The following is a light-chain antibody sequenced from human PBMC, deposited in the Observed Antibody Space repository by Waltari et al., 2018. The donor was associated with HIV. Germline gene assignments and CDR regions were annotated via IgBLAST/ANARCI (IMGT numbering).Light chain of an antibody. J-gene: IGLJ3*02. V-gene: IGLV1-40*01. CDR2: DFI. CDR1: SSNIGSGFD. CDR3: QSYDTSLANWV. Sequence: QSVLTQPPSVSGDPGQRITISCAGSSSNIGSGFDVHWYQQFPGKAPKLLIFDFINRPSGFPDRFSGPKSGTSASLAITGLQAEDEADYYCQSYDTSLANWVFGGGTKLTVL.